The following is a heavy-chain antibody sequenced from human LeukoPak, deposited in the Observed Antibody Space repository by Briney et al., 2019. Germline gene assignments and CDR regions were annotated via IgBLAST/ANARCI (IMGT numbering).Heavy chain of an antibody. CDR1: GGSISGGSISGYH. Sequence: SETLSLTCTVSGGSISGGSISGYHWSWIRQPPGKGLELIAYMHYSGTTHYNPSLKSRVSISVDTSRKQISLELTSVTAADTAVYYCARQERVDDSSGYYDYWGQGTLVTVSS. V-gene: IGHV4-61*08. J-gene: IGHJ4*02. D-gene: IGHD3-22*01. CDR2: MHYSGTT. CDR3: ARQERVDDSSGYYDY.